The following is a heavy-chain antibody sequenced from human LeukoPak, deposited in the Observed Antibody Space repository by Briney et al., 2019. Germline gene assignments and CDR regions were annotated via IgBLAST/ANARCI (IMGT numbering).Heavy chain of an antibody. CDR1: GGTFSSYA. D-gene: IGHD6-19*01. Sequence: GASVKVSCKASGGTFSSYAISWVRQAPGQGLEWMGRIIPILGIANYAQKFQGRVTITADKSTSTAYMELSSLRSEDTAVYYCAREYSSGWYVYYYGMDVWGQGTAVTVSS. CDR3: AREYSSGWYVYYYGMDV. V-gene: IGHV1-69*04. J-gene: IGHJ6*02. CDR2: IIPILGIA.